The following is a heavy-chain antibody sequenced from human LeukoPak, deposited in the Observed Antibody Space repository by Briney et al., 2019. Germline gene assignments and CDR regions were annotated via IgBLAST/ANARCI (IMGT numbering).Heavy chain of an antibody. Sequence: SETLSLTCTVSGGSISSSSYYWGWIRQPPGKGLEWIGSIYYSGSTYYNPSLKSRVTISVDTSKKQFSLKLSSVTAADTAVYYCARRGHSSSGWYGGFDYGMDVWGQGTTVTVSS. CDR3: ARRGHSSSGWYGGFDYGMDV. V-gene: IGHV4-39*01. CDR1: GGSISSSSYY. D-gene: IGHD6-19*01. J-gene: IGHJ6*02. CDR2: IYYSGST.